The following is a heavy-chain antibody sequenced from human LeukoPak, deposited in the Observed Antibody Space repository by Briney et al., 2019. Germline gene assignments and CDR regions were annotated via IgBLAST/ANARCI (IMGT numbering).Heavy chain of an antibody. CDR3: ARDLGSGWFDY. D-gene: IGHD6-19*01. J-gene: IGHJ4*02. CDR1: GGSISSGTYY. Sequence: SETLSLTCTVSGGSISSGTYYWSWIRQPAGKGLEWIGRISTSGTTNYSPSLKSRVTISVDTSKNQISLKLSSVTAADTAVYYCARDLGSGWFDYWGQGTLVNVSS. CDR2: ISTSGTT. V-gene: IGHV4-61*02.